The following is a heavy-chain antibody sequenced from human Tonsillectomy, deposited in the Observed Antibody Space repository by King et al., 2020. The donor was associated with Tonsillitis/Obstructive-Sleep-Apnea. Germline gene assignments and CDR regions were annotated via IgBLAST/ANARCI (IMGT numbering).Heavy chain of an antibody. CDR1: GFTFSNYA. CDR3: AKGYCSTTSCSSDY. D-gene: IGHD2-2*01. V-gene: IGHV3-23*04. Sequence: VQLVESGGGLVQPGGSLRLSCAASGFTFSNYAMSWVRQAPGKGLEWVSGITGTGGTTYYADSVKGRFIISRDKSKDTLYLQMNSLGAEDTALYYCAKGYCSTTSCSSDYWGQGTLVTVSS. J-gene: IGHJ4*02. CDR2: ITGTGGTT.